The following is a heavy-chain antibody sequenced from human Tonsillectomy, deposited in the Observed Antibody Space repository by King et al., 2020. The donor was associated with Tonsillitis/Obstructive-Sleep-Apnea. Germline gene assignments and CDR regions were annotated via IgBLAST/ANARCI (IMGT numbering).Heavy chain of an antibody. CDR2: MSADNGNT. CDR3: ARGGYCSSTSCYMGNWFDP. J-gene: IGHJ5*02. CDR1: GYTFTSYG. D-gene: IGHD2-2*01. V-gene: IGHV1-18*01. Sequence: QLVQSGAEVKKPGASVKVSCKASGYTFTSYGISWVRQAPGQGREWMGWMSADNGNTNNAQKLQGRVTMTTDTSTSTAYMELRSLRSDDTAVYYGARGGYCSSTSCYMGNWFDPWGQGTLVTVSS.